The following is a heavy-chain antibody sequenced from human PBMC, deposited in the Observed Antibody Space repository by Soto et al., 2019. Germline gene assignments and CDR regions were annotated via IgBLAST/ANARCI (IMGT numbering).Heavy chain of an antibody. CDR1: GYTFTSYA. CDR2: INVGNGNT. J-gene: IGHJ3*02. CDR3: ARGITYYYDSSGYYGLFDI. Sequence: GASVKVSCKASGYTFTSYAMHWVRQAPGQRLEWMGWINVGNGNTKYSQKFQGRVTITRDTSASTAYMELSSLRSEDTAVYYCARGITYYYDSSGYYGLFDIWGQGTMVTVSS. D-gene: IGHD3-22*01. V-gene: IGHV1-3*01.